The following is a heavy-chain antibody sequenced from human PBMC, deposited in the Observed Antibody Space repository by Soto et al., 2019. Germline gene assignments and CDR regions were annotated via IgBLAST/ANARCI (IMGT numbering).Heavy chain of an antibody. CDR1: GHSFTKYW. D-gene: IGHD3-16*01. J-gene: IGHJ6*02. V-gene: IGHV5-10-1*01. CDR3: ARHYICRGGDCYYYGMDV. Sequence: PGESLKISCKGSGHSFTKYWISWVRQMPGKGLEWMGRIDPSDSYINYSPSFQGHVTISADKSINTAYLQWSSLRASDTAIYYCARHYICRGGDCYYYGMDVWGQGTTVTVSS. CDR2: IDPSDSYI.